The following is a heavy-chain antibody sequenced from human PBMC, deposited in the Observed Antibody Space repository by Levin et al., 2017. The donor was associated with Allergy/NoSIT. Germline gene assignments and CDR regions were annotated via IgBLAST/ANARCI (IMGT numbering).Heavy chain of an antibody. CDR3: ITVKEGTTGAFDI. V-gene: IGHV3-15*01. J-gene: IGHJ3*02. CDR1: GFRFINAW. CDR2: IKSKTDGGTT. Sequence: PGGSLRLSCAASGFRFINAWMSWVRQAPGKGLEWVGRIKSKTDGGTTDFVAPVKGRFTISRDDSKNTLYLQMNSLKTEDTAMYYCITVKEGTTGAFDIWGQGTTVTVSS. D-gene: IGHD1-1*01.